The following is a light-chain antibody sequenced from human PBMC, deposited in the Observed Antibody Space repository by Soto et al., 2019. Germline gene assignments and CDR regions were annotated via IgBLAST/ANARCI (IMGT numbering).Light chain of an antibody. CDR1: SSDVGGYNY. CDR2: DVS. CDR3: SSYTSSSTLV. J-gene: IGLJ1*01. Sequence: VLTQPASVSGSPGQSITISCTGTSSDVGGYNYVSWYQQHPGKAPKLMIYDVSNRPSGVSNRFSGSKSGNTASLTISGLQAEDEADYYCSSYTSSSTLVFGTGTRSPS. V-gene: IGLV2-14*01.